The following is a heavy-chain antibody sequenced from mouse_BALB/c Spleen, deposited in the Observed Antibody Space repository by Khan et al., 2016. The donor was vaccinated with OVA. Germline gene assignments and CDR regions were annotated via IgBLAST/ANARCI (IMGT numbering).Heavy chain of an antibody. Sequence: VQLKQSGPELVKPGVSVKISCKASGYTFTDYNMDWVKQSLGKSLEWIGYIYPNNGGAGYNQKFKTKATLTVDISSSTAYMELRSVTSEDSAVYHCARAGYGSFAYWGQGTLVTVSA. CDR2: IYPNNGGA. CDR1: GYTFTDYN. J-gene: IGHJ3*01. D-gene: IGHD1-2*01. V-gene: IGHV1S29*02. CDR3: ARAGYGSFAY.